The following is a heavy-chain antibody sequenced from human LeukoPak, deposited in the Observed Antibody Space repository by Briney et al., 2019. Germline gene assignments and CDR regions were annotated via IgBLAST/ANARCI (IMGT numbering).Heavy chain of an antibody. CDR2: THYSGST. CDR1: GGSISSGAYY. J-gene: IGHJ3*01. Sequence: SQTLSLTCTVSGGSISSGAYYWTWIRQHPGKGLEWIGYTHYSGSTYYNPSLKSRVTISVDTSKNQFSLKLSSVTAADTAAYYCARLQQQLSVWGQGTMVTVSS. V-gene: IGHV4-31*03. CDR3: ARLQQQLSV. D-gene: IGHD6-13*01.